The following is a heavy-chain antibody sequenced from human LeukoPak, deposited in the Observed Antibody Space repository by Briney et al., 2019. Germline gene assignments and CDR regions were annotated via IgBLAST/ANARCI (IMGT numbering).Heavy chain of an antibody. Sequence: GSLRLSCAASGFTFGNYAMTWVRQAPGEGLEWIGEIHHSKSSNYYPSLKSRVTISVDKSKNQFSLELNSVTAADTAVYYCARGGDWLFDYWGQGILVTVSS. D-gene: IGHD2-21*02. CDR1: GFTFGNYA. CDR3: ARGGDWLFDY. J-gene: IGHJ4*02. V-gene: IGHV4-4*02. CDR2: IHHSKSS.